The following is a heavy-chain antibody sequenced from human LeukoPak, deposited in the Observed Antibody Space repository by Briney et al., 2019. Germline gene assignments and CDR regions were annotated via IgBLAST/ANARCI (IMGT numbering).Heavy chain of an antibody. D-gene: IGHD3-22*01. Sequence: PGGSLRLSCAASGFTFHGSWMNWVRQVPGKGLEWVANIRGDGSVKYLLDSVKGRFSISRDNAKNSLSLEMNNLRAEDTAVYYCSRDANYYDSSRHYFDAFDIWGRGTMVTVSS. J-gene: IGHJ3*02. CDR2: IRGDGSVK. CDR1: GFTFHGSW. V-gene: IGHV3-7*01. CDR3: SRDANYYDSSRHYFDAFDI.